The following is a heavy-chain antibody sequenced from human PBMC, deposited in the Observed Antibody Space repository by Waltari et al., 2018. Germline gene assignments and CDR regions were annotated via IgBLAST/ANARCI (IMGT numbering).Heavy chain of an antibody. Sequence: QLQLQESGPGLVKPSETLSLTCTVSGGSTITSSYYWGWIRQPPGKGLDFIGTIYHSGRTYYNPSLKTRVTISLDTSKNHFSLKVTSVTAADTAVYYCTRVNILTGWAFDSWGQGTLVTVSS. CDR1: GGSTITSSYY. D-gene: IGHD3-9*01. V-gene: IGHV4-39*07. CDR2: IYHSGRT. CDR3: TRVNILTGWAFDS. J-gene: IGHJ4*02.